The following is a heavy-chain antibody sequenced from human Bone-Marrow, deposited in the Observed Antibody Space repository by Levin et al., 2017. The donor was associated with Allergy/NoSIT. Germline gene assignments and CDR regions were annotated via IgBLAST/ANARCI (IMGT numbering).Heavy chain of an antibody. CDR3: ARGVFDPPFHP. CDR1: GFTVSSTY. Sequence: GESLKISCAASGFTVSSTYMSWVRQAPGKGLEWVSILYSNGDTFYADSVRGRFTISRDNSKNMVYLQMNSLRAEDTAVYFCARGVFDPPFHPWGQGTRGIVSS. V-gene: IGHV3-53*01. CDR2: LYSNGDT. J-gene: IGHJ5*02.